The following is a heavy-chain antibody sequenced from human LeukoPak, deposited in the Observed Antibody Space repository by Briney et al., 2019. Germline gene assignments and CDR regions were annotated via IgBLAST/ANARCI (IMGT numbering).Heavy chain of an antibody. V-gene: IGHV3-74*01. CDR1: GFTFSDYW. Sequence: GGSLRLSCAASGFTFSDYWMHWVRQAPGKGLVWVSRIKTDGSSTSYADSVKGRFTISRDNAKNTLYLQMNSLRAEDTAVYYCAQGYYDSSYWGQGTLVTVSS. CDR3: AQGYYDSSY. D-gene: IGHD3-22*01. J-gene: IGHJ4*02. CDR2: IKTDGSST.